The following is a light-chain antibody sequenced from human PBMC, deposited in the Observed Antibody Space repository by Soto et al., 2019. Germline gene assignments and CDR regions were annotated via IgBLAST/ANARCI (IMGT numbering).Light chain of an antibody. CDR3: HQRSKWPLT. CDR2: DAS. J-gene: IGKJ4*01. CDR1: QSVRSY. V-gene: IGKV3-11*01. Sequence: EIVLTQSPATLSLSRGERATLSCMASQSVRSYLAWYQQKPGQAPRPLIYDASNRATDIPARFSGSGSGTDFTLTISSLDPEDSAVYYCHQRSKWPLTFGGGTKVDIK.